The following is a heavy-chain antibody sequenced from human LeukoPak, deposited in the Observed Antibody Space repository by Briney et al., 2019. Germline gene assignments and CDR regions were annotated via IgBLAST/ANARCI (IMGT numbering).Heavy chain of an antibody. Sequence: KAGGSLRLSCAASGFTFSSYGMHWVRQAPGKGLEWVSSISSTSTYIYYADSVKGRFTISRDNAKKSLYLQMNSLRAEDTAVYYCASEMATIGKNDYWGQGTLVTVTS. D-gene: IGHD5-24*01. CDR3: ASEMATIGKNDY. CDR1: GFTFSSYG. CDR2: ISSTSTYI. V-gene: IGHV3-21*01. J-gene: IGHJ4*02.